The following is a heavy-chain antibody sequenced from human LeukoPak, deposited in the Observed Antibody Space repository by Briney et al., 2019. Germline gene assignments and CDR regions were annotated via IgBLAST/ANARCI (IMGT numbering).Heavy chain of an antibody. V-gene: IGHV4-34*01. CDR2: INHSGST. D-gene: IGHD3-22*01. CDR3: ARGPPHLPNYYDSSGYHGFDY. J-gene: IGHJ4*02. CDR1: GGSFSGYY. Sequence: SETLSLTCAVYGGSFSGYYWSWIRQPPGKGLEWIGEINHSGSTNYNPSLKSRVTISVDTSKNQFSLKLSSVTAADTAVYYCARGPPHLPNYYDSSGYHGFDYWGQGTLVTVSS.